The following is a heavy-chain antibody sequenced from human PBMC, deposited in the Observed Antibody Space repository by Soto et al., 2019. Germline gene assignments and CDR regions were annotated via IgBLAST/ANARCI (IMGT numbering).Heavy chain of an antibody. CDR3: AKDRRAGGNSAFYFDF. CDR2: ISATGGGT. CDR1: GFKFSNYA. V-gene: IGHV3-23*01. J-gene: IGHJ4*02. D-gene: IGHD3-16*01. Sequence: GGALRLSCAASGFKFSNYAMSWVRQAPGKGLEWVSLISATGGGTYYADSVKGRFTISRDNSHNTLYLQVHSLTAEDTAVYYCAKDRRAGGNSAFYFDFWGQGAQVTVSS.